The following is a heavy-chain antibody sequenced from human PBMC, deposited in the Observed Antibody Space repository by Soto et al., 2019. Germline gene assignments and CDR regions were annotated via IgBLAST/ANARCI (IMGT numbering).Heavy chain of an antibody. J-gene: IGHJ4*02. CDR3: AKFPGEGDIAVAGXFDY. CDR2: ISGSGGST. D-gene: IGHD6-19*01. V-gene: IGHV3-23*01. Sequence: GGSLRLSCAASGFTFSSYAMSWVRQAPGKGLEWVSAISGSGGSTYYADSVKGRFTISRDNSKNTLYLQMNSLRAEDTAVYYCAKFPGEGDIAVAGXFDYWGQGTLVTVPS. CDR1: GFTFSSYA.